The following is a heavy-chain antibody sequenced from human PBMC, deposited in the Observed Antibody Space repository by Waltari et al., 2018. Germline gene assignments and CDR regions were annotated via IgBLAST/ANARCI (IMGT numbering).Heavy chain of an antibody. Sequence: DVQLVEYGGGLVRTGGSLRLSCAASGFTFSSFAMNWDRQAPGKGLGLCPSISGSGRSYIFYADSVKGRFTISRDNAKNSLFLQMNSLSAEDTAVYYCTRDLYGSGGDYFDPWGQGTLVTVSS. CDR1: GFTFSSFA. CDR2: ISGSGRSYI. CDR3: TRDLYGSGGDYFDP. J-gene: IGHJ4*02. D-gene: IGHD6-19*01. V-gene: IGHV3-21*01.